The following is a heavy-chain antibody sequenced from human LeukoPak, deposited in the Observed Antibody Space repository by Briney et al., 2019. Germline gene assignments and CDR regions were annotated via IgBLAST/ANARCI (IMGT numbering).Heavy chain of an antibody. D-gene: IGHD3-9*01. CDR3: ARSGITIFRGFDY. J-gene: IGHJ4*02. CDR2: IWYDGSNK. Sequence: GRSLRLSCAAPGFTFSSYGMHWVRQAPGKGLEWVAVIWYDGSNKYYADSVKGRFTISRDNSKNTLYLQMNSLRAEDTAVYYCARSGITIFRGFDYRGQGTLVTVSS. CDR1: GFTFSSYG. V-gene: IGHV3-33*01.